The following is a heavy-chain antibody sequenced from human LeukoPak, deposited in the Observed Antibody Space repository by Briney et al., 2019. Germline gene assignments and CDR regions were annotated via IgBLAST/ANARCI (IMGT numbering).Heavy chain of an antibody. CDR3: AKDMRYCSGGSCFGAFDI. V-gene: IGHV3-74*01. CDR2: INIDGSST. J-gene: IGHJ3*02. D-gene: IGHD2-15*01. Sequence: GGALRLSCAASGFTFSNSWMHWVRQDPATGLVWISRINIDGSSTSYADSVKGRFTISRDNAKNSLYLQMNSLRAEDTALYYCAKDMRYCSGGSCFGAFDIWGQGTMVTVSS. CDR1: GFTFSNSW.